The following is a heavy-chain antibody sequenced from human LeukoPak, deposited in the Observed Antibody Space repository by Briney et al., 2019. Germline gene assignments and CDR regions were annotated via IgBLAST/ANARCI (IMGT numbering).Heavy chain of an antibody. V-gene: IGHV1-69*05. Sequence: SVKVSFRGSGGTFNSYAIRWVRQGPGEGLEWMGGIIPIVGTANYAQKFQGRVTITTDESTSPAYMELSSLRSEDTAVYYCARRSAVAGILDYYYCYMDVWGKGTTVTVSS. D-gene: IGHD6-19*01. CDR2: IIPIVGTA. CDR3: ARRSAVAGILDYYYCYMDV. J-gene: IGHJ6*03. CDR1: GGTFNSYA.